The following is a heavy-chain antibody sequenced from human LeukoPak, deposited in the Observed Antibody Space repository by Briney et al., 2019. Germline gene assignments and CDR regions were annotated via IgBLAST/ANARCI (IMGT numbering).Heavy chain of an antibody. D-gene: IGHD1-26*01. CDR2: INPSGGRT. CDR3: ARDYWETQGYFDH. J-gene: IGHJ4*02. CDR1: GYTFTNYY. Sequence: ASVKVSCKASGYTFTNYYMHWVRQAPGQGLEWMGIINPSGGRTAYAQRFQGRVTVTSDMSTSTVYMELSSLTSEDTAVYYCARDYWETQGYFDHWGQGTLVTVSS. V-gene: IGHV1-46*01.